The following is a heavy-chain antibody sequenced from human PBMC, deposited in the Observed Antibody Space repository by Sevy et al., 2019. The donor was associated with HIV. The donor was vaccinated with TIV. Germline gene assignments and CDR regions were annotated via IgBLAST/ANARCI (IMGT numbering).Heavy chain of an antibody. D-gene: IGHD3-22*01. CDR2: IWYDGSNK. CDR1: GFTFSSYG. J-gene: IGHJ4*02. V-gene: IGHV3-33*01. CDR3: ARGSWRDCSGYYPNHLFDY. Sequence: GGSLRLSCAASGFTFSSYGMHWVRQAPGKGLEWVAVIWYDGSNKYYADSVKGRFTISRDNSKNTLYLQMNSLRAEDTAVYYCARGSWRDCSGYYPNHLFDYWGQGTLVTVSS.